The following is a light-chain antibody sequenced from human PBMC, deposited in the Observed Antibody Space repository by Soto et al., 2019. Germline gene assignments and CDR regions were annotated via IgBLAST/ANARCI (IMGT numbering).Light chain of an antibody. CDR1: SSDVGGYNY. Sequence: QSALTQPASVSGSPGQSITISCTGTSSDVGGYNYVSWYQHHPGEASKLIIYEVSNRPSGVSNRFSASKSGNTASLTISGLQAEDEADYYCSSYASSSSWVFGGGTKLTVL. V-gene: IGLV2-14*01. CDR3: SSYASSSSWV. J-gene: IGLJ3*02. CDR2: EVS.